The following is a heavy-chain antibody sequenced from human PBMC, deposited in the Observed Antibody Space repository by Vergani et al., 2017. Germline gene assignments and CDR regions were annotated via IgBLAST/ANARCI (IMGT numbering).Heavy chain of an antibody. CDR3: ARDLRTWGYMDV. D-gene: IGHD3-16*01. CDR2: IYYSGST. CDR1: GGSISSGGYY. V-gene: IGHV4-31*03. J-gene: IGHJ6*03. Sequence: QVQLQESGPGLVKPSQTLSLTCTVSGGSISSGGYYWSWVRQHPGKGLEWVGYIYYSGSTYNPSLNSRVTISVDTSKNQFSLKLSSVTAADTAVYYCARDLRTWGYMDVWGKGTTVTVSS.